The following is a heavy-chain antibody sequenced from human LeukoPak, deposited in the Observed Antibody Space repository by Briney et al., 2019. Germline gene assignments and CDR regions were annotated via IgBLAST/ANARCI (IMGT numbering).Heavy chain of an antibody. CDR1: GFTFSDYA. Sequence: GGSLRLSCAASGFTFSDYAIHWVRQAPGRGLEWVSVISYDGGSKYYADSVKGRFTISRDNSKNTLYLQMNSLIAEDTAMYYCARAQMAAAGPFDYWGLGTLVTVSS. V-gene: IGHV3-30*14. CDR3: ARAQMAAAGPFDY. J-gene: IGHJ4*02. D-gene: IGHD6-13*01. CDR2: ISYDGGSK.